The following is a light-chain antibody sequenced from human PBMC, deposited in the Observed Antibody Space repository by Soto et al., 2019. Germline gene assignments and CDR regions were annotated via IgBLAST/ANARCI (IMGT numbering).Light chain of an antibody. J-gene: IGKJ1*01. CDR3: QQYNSQPWT. V-gene: IGKV1-5*03. CDR1: QSIRSW. CDR2: KAS. Sequence: DIQMTQSPSTLPASVGDRVTVTCRASQSIRSWLAWYQEKPGTAPKLLIYKASLLETGVPSRFSGSGSGTEFTLTISSLQTDDFGTYYCQQYNSQPWTFGQGTKVDIK.